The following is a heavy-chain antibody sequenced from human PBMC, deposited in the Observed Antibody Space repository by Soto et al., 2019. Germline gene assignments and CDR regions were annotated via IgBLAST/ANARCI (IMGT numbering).Heavy chain of an antibody. J-gene: IGHJ6*02. CDR3: RVDMWSYGLGMDV. V-gene: IGHV4-34*01. Sequence: KPSETLSLTCAVYGGSFSGYYWSWIRQPPGKGLEWIGEINHSGSTNYNPSLKSRVTISVDTSKNQFSLKLSSVTAADTAVYYCRVDMWSYGLGMDVWGQGTTVTVSS. CDR1: GGSFSGYY. D-gene: IGHD3-10*01. CDR2: INHSGST.